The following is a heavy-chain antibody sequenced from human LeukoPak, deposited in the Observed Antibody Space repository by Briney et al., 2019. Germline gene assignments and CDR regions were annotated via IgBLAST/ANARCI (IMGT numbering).Heavy chain of an antibody. CDR3: AREPEYFDY. CDR1: GFTFGTYG. D-gene: IGHD1-14*01. J-gene: IGHJ4*02. V-gene: IGHV3-33*01. CDR2: IWFDGSKK. Sequence: PGGSLRLSCAASGFTFGTYGMHWVRQAPGKGLEWVAVIWFDGSKKYYADSVKGRFTIPRDNSERTLFLQMNSLRVEDTAIYYCAREPEYFDYWGQEALVTVSS.